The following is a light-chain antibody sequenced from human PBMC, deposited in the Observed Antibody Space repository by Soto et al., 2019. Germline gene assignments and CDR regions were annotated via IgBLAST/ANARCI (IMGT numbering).Light chain of an antibody. J-gene: IGKJ1*01. CDR1: QSISSY. Sequence: DFQMTQSPSTLSASVGDRVTITCRASQSISSYLNWYQQKPGKAPKLLIYAASSLQSGVPSRFSGSGSGTDFTLTISSLQPEDFANYYCQQSYSTPVFGQGTKVDIK. CDR3: QQSYSTPV. CDR2: AAS. V-gene: IGKV1-39*01.